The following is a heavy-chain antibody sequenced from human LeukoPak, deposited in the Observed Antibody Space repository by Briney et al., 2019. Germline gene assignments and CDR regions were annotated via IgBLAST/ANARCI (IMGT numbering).Heavy chain of an antibody. Sequence: GASVKVSCKASGYTFTSYDINWVRQATGQGLEWMGWMNPNSGNTGYAQKFQGRVTMTRNTSISTAYMELSSLRSEDTAVYYCAKAGWWIQLGLPRTSRYFDYWGQGTLVTVSS. CDR3: AKAGWWIQLGLPRTSRYFDY. D-gene: IGHD5-18*01. J-gene: IGHJ4*02. V-gene: IGHV1-8*01. CDR1: GYTFTSYD. CDR2: MNPNSGNT.